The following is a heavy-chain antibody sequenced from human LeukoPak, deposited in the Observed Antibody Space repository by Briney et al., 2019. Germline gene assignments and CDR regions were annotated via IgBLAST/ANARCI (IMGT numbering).Heavy chain of an antibody. Sequence: GGSLRLSCVASGFTFSNYEMTWIRQTPGKGLEWVPYISSSGATLYYADSVKGRFAISRDNAKNSLYLQMNSLRAEDTAVYYCARDYRSGLPIDYWGQGTLVTVSS. CDR1: GFTFSNYE. CDR2: ISSSGATL. V-gene: IGHV3-48*03. CDR3: ARDYRSGLPIDY. J-gene: IGHJ4*02. D-gene: IGHD3-10*01.